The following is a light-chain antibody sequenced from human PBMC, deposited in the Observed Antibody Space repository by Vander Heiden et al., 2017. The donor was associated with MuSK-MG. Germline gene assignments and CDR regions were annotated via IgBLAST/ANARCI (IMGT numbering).Light chain of an antibody. CDR1: QSVRHRSNNKNY. Sequence: DIVMTKSPDSLAVSMGERANIKCKSSQSVRHRSNNKNYLAWYEQKPGQPPKLLIYWASTRKSGVPDRISGSGSETDFTLTISSLQAEDVAVYFCQQEDNTPFTFGQGTKVDIK. J-gene: IGKJ2*01. V-gene: IGKV4-1*01. CDR3: QQEDNTPFT. CDR2: WAS.